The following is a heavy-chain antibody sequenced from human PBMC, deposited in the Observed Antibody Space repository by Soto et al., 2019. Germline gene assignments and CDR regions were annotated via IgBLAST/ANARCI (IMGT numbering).Heavy chain of an antibody. CDR1: GGSISNSANH. D-gene: IGHD3-10*01. CDR2: IYYSGGT. V-gene: IGHV4-31*03. J-gene: IGHJ5*02. CDR3: AKGVRGVPNWFDP. Sequence: QVQLQEAGPGLVRPSQTLSLSCTVSGGSISNSANHWSWIRQHPGEGLEWIGYIYYSGGTYYSPSLKGRVTMSIDASKNQFSLKLSSVTAADTAVYYCAKGVRGVPNWFDPWGLGTLVTVSS.